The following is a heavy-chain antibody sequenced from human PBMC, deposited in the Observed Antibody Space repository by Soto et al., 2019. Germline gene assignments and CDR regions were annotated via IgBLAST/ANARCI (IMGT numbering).Heavy chain of an antibody. CDR1: GFTFSGYW. CDR3: ARAPYSNAWYRFDL. J-gene: IGHJ4*02. D-gene: IGHD4-4*01. Sequence: QPGGSLRLSCEASGFTFSGYWMSWVRQAPGKGLEWVADIKHDGSVQYYVDSVKGRLTISRDNAKKQLYLQMNGLRAEDTALYYCARAPYSNAWYRFDLWGQGTLVTVSS. CDR2: IKHDGSVQ. V-gene: IGHV3-7*03.